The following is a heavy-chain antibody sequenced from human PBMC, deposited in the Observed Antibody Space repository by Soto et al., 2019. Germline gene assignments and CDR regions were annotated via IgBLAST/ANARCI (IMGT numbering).Heavy chain of an antibody. J-gene: IGHJ4*02. CDR2: MRSKAYGPTT. CDR3: SRDLLGGSGTYWRY. CDR1: GFTFGDYA. Sequence: EVQLVDSGGGLVQPGRSLRLSCTGSGFTFGDYAVSWVRQAPGKGLEWVGFMRSKAYGPTTEYAASVKGRFSISRDDSKRVAYLQMNSLKIEDTAVYYCSRDLLGGSGTYWRYWGQGTLVTVSS. D-gene: IGHD3-10*01. V-gene: IGHV3-49*04.